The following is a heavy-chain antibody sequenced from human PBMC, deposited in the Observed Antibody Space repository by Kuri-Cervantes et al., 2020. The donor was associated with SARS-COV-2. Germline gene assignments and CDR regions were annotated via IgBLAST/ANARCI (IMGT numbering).Heavy chain of an antibody. Sequence: GGSLRLSCAASGFTFSSYAMSWVRQAPGKGLEWVSAISGSGGSTYYADSVKGRFTISRDNSKNTLYLQMNSLRAEDTAVYYCAYRTYYDILTGYLDFDYWGQGTLVTVSS. J-gene: IGHJ4*02. CDR3: AYRTYYDILTGYLDFDY. CDR1: GFTFSSYA. CDR2: ISGSGGST. V-gene: IGHV3-23*01. D-gene: IGHD3-9*01.